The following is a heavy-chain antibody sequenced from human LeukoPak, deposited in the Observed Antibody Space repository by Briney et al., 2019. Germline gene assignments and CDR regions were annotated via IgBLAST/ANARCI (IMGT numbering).Heavy chain of an antibody. V-gene: IGHV2-5*02. CDR3: AHMGYFDIAGYFRYFFDF. J-gene: IGHJ4*01. D-gene: IGHD3-9*01. Sequence: SGPTLVKPTQTLTLTCAFSGFSLTTYGEGVSWIRQSPGKAPEWLALIFWDDDERYNPSLKTRLSITKDISQNQVVLTVANMEPVDTATYYCAHMGYFDIAGYFRYFFDFWGQGTLVTVSS. CDR1: GFSLTTYGEG. CDR2: IFWDDDE.